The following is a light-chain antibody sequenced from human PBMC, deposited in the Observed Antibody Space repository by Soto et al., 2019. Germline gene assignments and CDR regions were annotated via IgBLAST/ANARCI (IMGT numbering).Light chain of an antibody. Sequence: QSVLTQPPSASGTPGQRVTISCSGSSSNIGTYSVNWYQQLPGAAPKLLISRNNERPSGVPDRFSGSKSGTSASLAIGGLRSEDEADYYCAAWDDSLSGPVFGGGTQLTVL. J-gene: IGLJ2*01. CDR1: SSNIGTYS. CDR3: AAWDDSLSGPV. V-gene: IGLV1-47*01. CDR2: RNN.